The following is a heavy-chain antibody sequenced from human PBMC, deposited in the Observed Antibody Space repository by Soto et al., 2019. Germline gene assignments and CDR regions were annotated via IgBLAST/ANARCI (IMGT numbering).Heavy chain of an antibody. V-gene: IGHV1-18*01. J-gene: IGHJ4*02. Sequence: KVSCKASGYTFNSNGISWVRQAPGQGLEWMGWISTYSGNTIYAQKFQGRVTMTTDTSTSTAYMELRSLRFDDTAVFYCARDNHHRFASWGQGTLVTVSS. CDR2: ISTYSGNT. CDR3: ARDNHHRFAS. CDR1: GYTFNSNG.